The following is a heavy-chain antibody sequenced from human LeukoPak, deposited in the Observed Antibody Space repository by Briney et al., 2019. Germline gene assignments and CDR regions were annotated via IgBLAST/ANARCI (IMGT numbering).Heavy chain of an antibody. D-gene: IGHD2-8*02. CDR1: GFTFSSYG. Sequence: SGGSLRLSCAASGFTFSSYGMHWVRQAPGKGLEWVAVIWYDGSNKYYADSVKGRFTISRDNSKNTLYLQMISLRAEDTALYYCARDTGPFDYWGQGTLVTVSS. CDR2: IWYDGSNK. CDR3: ARDTGPFDY. J-gene: IGHJ4*02. V-gene: IGHV3-33*01.